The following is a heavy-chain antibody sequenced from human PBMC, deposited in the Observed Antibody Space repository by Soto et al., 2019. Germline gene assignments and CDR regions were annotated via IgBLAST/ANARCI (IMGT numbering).Heavy chain of an antibody. CDR3: AKVPTTYGSGSYSIPFDY. CDR1: GFTFSNYA. Sequence: GGSLRLSCAASGFTFSNYAMTWVRQAPGKGLEWVAAISHDGSSKSYGDSVKGRLTISRDSSKNTLYLQMDSLSAEDTAVYYCAKVPTTYGSGSYSIPFDYWGQGTLVTVS. D-gene: IGHD3-10*01. V-gene: IGHV3-30*18. CDR2: ISHDGSSK. J-gene: IGHJ4*02.